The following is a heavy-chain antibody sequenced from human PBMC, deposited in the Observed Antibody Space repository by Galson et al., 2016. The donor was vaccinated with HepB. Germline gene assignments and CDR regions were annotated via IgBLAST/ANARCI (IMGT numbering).Heavy chain of an antibody. Sequence: SLRLSCAASGFTFSRHWMSWVRQAPGRGLEWVANIKEDGREKYYVDSVKGRFTVSRDNAKNSMYLQMNSVRGEDTAVYYCARAPSGYDLVYYYMDVWGKGTTVTVSS. D-gene: IGHD5-12*01. CDR2: IKEDGREK. V-gene: IGHV3-7*01. J-gene: IGHJ6*03. CDR1: GFTFSRHW. CDR3: ARAPSGYDLVYYYMDV.